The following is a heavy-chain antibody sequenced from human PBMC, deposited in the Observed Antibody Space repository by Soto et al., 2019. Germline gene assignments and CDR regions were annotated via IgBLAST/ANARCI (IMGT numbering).Heavy chain of an antibody. CDR2: IYYSGST. D-gene: IGHD3-22*01. CDR3: ARDAYYDSSALDY. V-gene: IGHV4-31*03. J-gene: IGHJ4*02. CDR1: GGSISSGGYY. Sequence: SETLSLTCTVSGGSISSGGYYWSWIRQHPGKGLEWIGYIYYSGSTYYNPSLKSRVTISVDTSKNQFSLKLSSVTAADTAVYYCARDAYYDSSALDYWGQGTLVTVSS.